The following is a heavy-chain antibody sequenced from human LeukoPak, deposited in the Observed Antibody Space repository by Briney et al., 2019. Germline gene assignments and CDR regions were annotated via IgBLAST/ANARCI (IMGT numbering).Heavy chain of an antibody. CDR1: DGSISSYY. Sequence: PSETLSLTCTVSDGSISSYYWSWIRQSPGKGLEWIGHIYYSGSTNYNPSLKSRVTISVDTSKNQFSLKLSSVTATDTAVYYCAGQMGSSSWSRIVGATGSWFDHWGQGTLVTVSS. D-gene: IGHD1-26*01. V-gene: IGHV4-59*08. J-gene: IGHJ5*02. CDR3: AGQMGSSSWSRIVGATGSWFDH. CDR2: IYYSGST.